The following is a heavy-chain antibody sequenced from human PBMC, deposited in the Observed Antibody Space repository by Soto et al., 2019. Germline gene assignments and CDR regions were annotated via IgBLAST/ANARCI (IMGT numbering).Heavy chain of an antibody. J-gene: IGHJ5*02. Sequence: SETLSLTCAVYGGSFSGYYWSWIRQPPGKGLEWIGEINHSGSTNYNPSLKSRVTISVDTSKNQSSLKLSSVTAADTAVYYCARGSWEAAADWFDPWGQGTLVTVSA. D-gene: IGHD6-13*01. CDR3: ARGSWEAAADWFDP. CDR2: INHSGST. CDR1: GGSFSGYY. V-gene: IGHV4-34*01.